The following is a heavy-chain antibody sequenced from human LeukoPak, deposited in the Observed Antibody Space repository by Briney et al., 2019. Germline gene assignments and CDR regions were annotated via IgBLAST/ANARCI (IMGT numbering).Heavy chain of an antibody. V-gene: IGHV4-38-2*02. CDR3: ARDLYNSGTDY. CDR1: GYSISSGYY. J-gene: IGHJ4*02. Sequence: SETLSLTCTVSGYSISSGYYWGWIRQPPGKGLEWIGSIYHSGSTYYNPSLKSRVTISVDTSKNQFSLKLSSVTAADTAVYYCARDLYNSGTDYWGQGTLVTVS. D-gene: IGHD6-19*01. CDR2: IYHSGST.